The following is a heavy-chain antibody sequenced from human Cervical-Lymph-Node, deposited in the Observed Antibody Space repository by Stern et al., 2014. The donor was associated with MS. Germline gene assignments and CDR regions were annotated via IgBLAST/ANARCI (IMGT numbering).Heavy chain of an antibody. CDR1: GGTFSSYA. CDR2: IIPIFGTA. D-gene: IGHD3-10*01. CDR3: ASSVGELTPEAV. J-gene: IGHJ6*02. Sequence: VQLEESGAEVKKPGSSVRVSCKASGGTFSSYAISWVRQAPGQGLEWRGGIIPIFGTANYAQKFQGRVTITADDSTSTAYMEVSSLRSEDTAVYYCASSVGELTPEAVWGQGTTVTVFS. V-gene: IGHV1-69*01.